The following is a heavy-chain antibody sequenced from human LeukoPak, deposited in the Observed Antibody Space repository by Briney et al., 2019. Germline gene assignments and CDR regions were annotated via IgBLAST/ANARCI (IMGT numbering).Heavy chain of an antibody. Sequence: SETLSLTCTVSGASISTRGYYWGWIRQPPGKGLEWIGQINHSGSTNYNPSLKSRVTISLDTSKNQFSLKLRSVTAADTAVYYCARGKSGSRNTMVRGVIKPAYFDYWGQGTLVTVSS. CDR1: GASISTRGYY. CDR3: ARGKSGSRNTMVRGVIKPAYFDY. D-gene: IGHD3-10*01. J-gene: IGHJ4*02. CDR2: INHSGST. V-gene: IGHV4-39*07.